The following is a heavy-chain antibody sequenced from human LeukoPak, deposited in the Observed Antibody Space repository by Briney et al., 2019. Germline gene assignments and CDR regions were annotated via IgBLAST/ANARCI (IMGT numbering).Heavy chain of an antibody. J-gene: IGHJ5*02. CDR3: AKGYGDYVGWFDP. CDR2: TSYNGST. CDR1: GGSISNYY. Sequence: SETLSLTCTVSGGSISNYYWMWIRQPPGKGLEWIGHTSYNGSTSFNPSLKSRVTISVDTSKNQFSLKLSSVTAADTGVYYCAKGYGDYVGWFDPWGQGTLVTVSS. V-gene: IGHV4-59*01. D-gene: IGHD4-17*01.